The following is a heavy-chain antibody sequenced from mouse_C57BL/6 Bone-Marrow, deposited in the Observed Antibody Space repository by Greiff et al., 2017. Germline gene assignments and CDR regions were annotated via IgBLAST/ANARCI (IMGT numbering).Heavy chain of an antibody. CDR3: ARQVYDGGSYWYFDV. J-gene: IGHJ1*03. D-gene: IGHD1-1*01. CDR1: DSEVFPIAY. V-gene: IGHV15-2*01. Sequence: QVQLQQSGSELRSPGSSVKLSCKDFDSEVFPIAYMSWVRQKPGHGFEWIGGILPSIGRTIYGEKFEDKATLDADTLSNTAYLELNSLTSEDSAIYYWARQVYDGGSYWYFDVWGTGTTVTVSS. CDR2: ILPSIGRT.